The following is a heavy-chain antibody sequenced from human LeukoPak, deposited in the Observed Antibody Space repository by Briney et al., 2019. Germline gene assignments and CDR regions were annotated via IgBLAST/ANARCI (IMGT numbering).Heavy chain of an antibody. Sequence: PGGSLRLPCAASGFTVSSNYMSWVRQAPGKGLEWVSVIYSGGSTYYADSVKGRFTISRDNSKNTLYLQMNSLRAEDTAVYYCARDSIAAAGTGAFDIWGQGTMVTVSS. CDR1: GFTVSSNY. V-gene: IGHV3-53*01. CDR3: ARDSIAAAGTGAFDI. D-gene: IGHD6-13*01. CDR2: IYSGGST. J-gene: IGHJ3*02.